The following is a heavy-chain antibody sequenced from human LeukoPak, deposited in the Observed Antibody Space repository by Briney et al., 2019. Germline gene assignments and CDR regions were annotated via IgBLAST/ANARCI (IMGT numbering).Heavy chain of an antibody. CDR2: IYYSGST. CDR3: ASQTVVAAYYFDY. J-gene: IGHJ4*02. Sequence: PSETLSLTCTVSGGSISSYYWGWIRQPPGKGLEWIGSIYYSGSTYYNPSLKSRVTISVDTSKNQFSLKLSSVTAADTAVYYCASQTVVAAYYFDYWGQGTLVTVSS. D-gene: IGHD2-15*01. V-gene: IGHV4-39*01. CDR1: GGSISSYY.